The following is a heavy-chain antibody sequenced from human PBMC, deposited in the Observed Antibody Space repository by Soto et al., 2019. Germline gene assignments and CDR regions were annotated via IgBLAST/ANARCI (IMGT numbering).Heavy chain of an antibody. CDR2: IDWDDDK. CDR1: GFSLSTSGMC. Sequence: ESGPTLVNPTQTLTLTCTFSGFSLSTSGMCVSWIRQPPGKALEWLALIDWDDDKYYSTSLKTRLTISKDTSKNQVVLTMTNMDPVNTATYYCARITVVTATLSPDYYYYGMDVWGQGTTVTVSS. J-gene: IGHJ6*02. V-gene: IGHV2-70*01. CDR3: ARITVVTATLSPDYYYYGMDV. D-gene: IGHD2-21*02.